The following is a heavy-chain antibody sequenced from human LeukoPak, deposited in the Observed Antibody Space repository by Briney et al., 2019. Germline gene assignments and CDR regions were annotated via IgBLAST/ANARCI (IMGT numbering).Heavy chain of an antibody. CDR1: GGSITSSPYY. CDR3: ARINGGI. V-gene: IGHV4-39*07. Sequence: PSETLSLTCSVSGGSITSSPYYWGWIRQPPGKGLEWIGSISYSGSTYYNPSLESRVTVSRDTSKNQFSLQVTSATAADTAVYYCARINGGIWGQGTLVTVSS. CDR2: ISYSGST. D-gene: IGHD3-3*02. J-gene: IGHJ4*02.